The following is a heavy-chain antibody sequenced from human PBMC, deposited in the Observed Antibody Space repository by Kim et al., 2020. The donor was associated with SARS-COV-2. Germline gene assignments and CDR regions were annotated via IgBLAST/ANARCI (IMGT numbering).Heavy chain of an antibody. V-gene: IGHV1-46*01. Sequence: ASVKVSCKASGYTFTSYYIHWVRQAPGQGLDWMGIIKSSDGRTTYALKFQGRLTVTRDTSTSTVSMDLTSLRSEDTAVYYCARAVKVSLFFGESASGYFDLWGRGTQVTVSS. CDR1: GYTFTSYY. CDR2: IKSSDGRT. CDR3: ARAVKVSLFFGESASGYFDL. J-gene: IGHJ2*01. D-gene: IGHD3-10*01.